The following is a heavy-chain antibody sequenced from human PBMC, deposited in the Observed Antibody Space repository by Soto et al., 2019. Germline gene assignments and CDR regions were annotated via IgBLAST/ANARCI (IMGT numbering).Heavy chain of an antibody. J-gene: IGHJ3*02. CDR3: AREALVDTAMDTTGVDAFDI. CDR1: GFTFSSYG. Sequence: QVQLVESGGGVVQPGRSLRLSCAASGFTFSSYGMHWVRQAPGKGLEWVAVIWYDGSNKYYADSVKGRFTISRDNSKNTLNMQMNSLRAEDTAVYYCAREALVDTAMDTTGVDAFDIWGQGTMVTVSS. CDR2: IWYDGSNK. D-gene: IGHD5-18*01. V-gene: IGHV3-33*01.